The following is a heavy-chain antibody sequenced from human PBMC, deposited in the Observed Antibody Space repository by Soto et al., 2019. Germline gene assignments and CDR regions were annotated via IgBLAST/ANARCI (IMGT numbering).Heavy chain of an antibody. CDR1: GVTFDTRA. CDR2: ISFDGSNK. Sequence: GGSLRLSCAASGVTFDTRAIHWLRQAPGQGLEWVAVISFDGSNKRYVDSVEGRFSISRDNSKTTSYLEMNGLKPEDTALYSCAIDYGFWSGYFDYWGQGTQVTVSS. J-gene: IGHJ4*02. CDR3: AIDYGFWSGYFDY. D-gene: IGHD3-3*01. V-gene: IGHV3-30*03.